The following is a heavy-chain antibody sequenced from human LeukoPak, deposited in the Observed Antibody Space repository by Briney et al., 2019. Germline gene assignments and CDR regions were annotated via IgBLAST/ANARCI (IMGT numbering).Heavy chain of an antibody. CDR3: ARYGSGTYPRFDY. Sequence: NTSETLSLTCTVSGGSISSSSYYWGWIRQPPGKGLEWIGSIYYSGSTYYNPSLKSRVTISVDTSKNQFSLNLSSVTAADTAVYYCARYGSGTYPRFDYWGRGTLVTVSS. CDR1: GGSISSSSYY. V-gene: IGHV4-39*01. D-gene: IGHD3-10*01. J-gene: IGHJ4*02. CDR2: IYYSGST.